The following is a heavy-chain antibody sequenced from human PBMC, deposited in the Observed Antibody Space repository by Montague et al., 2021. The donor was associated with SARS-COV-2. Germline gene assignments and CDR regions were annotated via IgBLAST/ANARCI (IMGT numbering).Heavy chain of an antibody. CDR3: GSGRQVVPWFRYYDMVV. Sequence: SETLSLTCAVYDGSFSGYYWNWIRQPPGKGLEWIGEISHGGTTNYNPSLKSRATISLDKSKSQFSLKLTSVTAADTAIYYCGSGRQVVPWFRYYDMVVWGQGATVTVSS. CDR2: ISHGGTT. V-gene: IGHV4-34*01. CDR1: DGSFSGYY. J-gene: IGHJ6*02. D-gene: IGHD2-15*01.